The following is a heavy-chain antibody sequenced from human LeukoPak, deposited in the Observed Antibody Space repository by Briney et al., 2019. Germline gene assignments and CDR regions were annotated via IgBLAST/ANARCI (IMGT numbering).Heavy chain of an antibody. V-gene: IGHV3-13*05. Sequence: GGSLRLSCAASGFTFSSYAMSWVRQAPGKGLEWVSAIGTAGDPYYPGPVKGRFTISRENAKNSLCLQMNSLRAGDTAVYYCARSPHRMVRGALLDLWGRGTLVTVSS. CDR1: GFTFSSYA. CDR3: ARSPHRMVRGALLDL. J-gene: IGHJ2*01. D-gene: IGHD3-10*01. CDR2: IGTAGDP.